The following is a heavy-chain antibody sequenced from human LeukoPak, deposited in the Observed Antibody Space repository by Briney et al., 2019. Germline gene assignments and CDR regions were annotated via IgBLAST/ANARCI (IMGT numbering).Heavy chain of an antibody. J-gene: IGHJ4*02. V-gene: IGHV4-31*03. CDR3: ARDRGNYYDSSGRAGYFDY. Sequence: PSQTLSLTCTVSGGSISSGGYYWSCIRQHPGKGLEWIGYIYYSGSTYYNPSLKSRVTISVDTSKNQFSLKLSSVTAADTAVYYCARDRGNYYDSSGRAGYFDYWGQGTLVTVSS. CDR2: IYYSGST. D-gene: IGHD3-22*01. CDR1: GGSISSGGYY.